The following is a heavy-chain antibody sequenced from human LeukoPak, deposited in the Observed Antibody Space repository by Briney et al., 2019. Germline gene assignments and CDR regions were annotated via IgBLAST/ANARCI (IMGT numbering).Heavy chain of an antibody. Sequence: GGSLRLSCAASGFTFSSYWMSWVRQAPGKGLEWVANIKQDGREKYYVDSVKGRFTISRDNAKNSLYLQMNSLRAEDTAVYYCARDLSYYDSSGYYYSYFDYWGQGTLVTVSS. CDR3: ARDLSYYDSSGYYYSYFDY. CDR2: IKQDGREK. J-gene: IGHJ4*02. CDR1: GFTFSSYW. V-gene: IGHV3-7*01. D-gene: IGHD3-22*01.